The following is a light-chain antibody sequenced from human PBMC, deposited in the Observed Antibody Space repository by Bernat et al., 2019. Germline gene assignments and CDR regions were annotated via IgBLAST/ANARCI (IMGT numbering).Light chain of an antibody. CDR2: GDN. CDR1: SLRSYY. J-gene: IGLJ3*02. V-gene: IGLV3-19*01. Sequence: SSEVTQDPAVSVALGQTVSITCQGDSLRSYYATWYQQKPGQAPVLVIYGDNNRPSGTPDRFSGSKSGTSASLAISGLRSEDEADYYCAAWDDSLSGWVFGGGTKLTVL. CDR3: AAWDDSLSGWV.